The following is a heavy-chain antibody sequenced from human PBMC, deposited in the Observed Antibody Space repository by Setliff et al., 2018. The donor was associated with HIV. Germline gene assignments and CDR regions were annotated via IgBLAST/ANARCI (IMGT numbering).Heavy chain of an antibody. Sequence: PSETLSLTCTVSGGSITSSNYYWGCIRQTPGKGLEWIGTIYYSGSTYYNPSLRSRVTISVDTSKNQFSLKLSSVTAADTAMYYCARHPGFWSGLWYFDLWGRGTLGTVSS. CDR1: GGSITSSNYY. J-gene: IGHJ2*01. D-gene: IGHD3-3*01. V-gene: IGHV4-39*01. CDR2: IYYSGST. CDR3: ARHPGFWSGLWYFDL.